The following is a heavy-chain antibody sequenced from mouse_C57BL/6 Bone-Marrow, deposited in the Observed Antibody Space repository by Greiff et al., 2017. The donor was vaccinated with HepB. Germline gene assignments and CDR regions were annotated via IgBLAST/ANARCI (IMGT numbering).Heavy chain of an antibody. D-gene: IGHD1-1*01. Sequence: EVQGVESGAELVKPGASVKLSCTASGFNIKDYYMHWVKQRTEQGLEWIGRIDPEDGETKYAPKFQGKATITADTSSNTAYLQLSSLTSEDTAVYYCASFYYGSSYLYWYFDVWGTGTTVTVSS. CDR3: ASFYYGSSYLYWYFDV. J-gene: IGHJ1*03. CDR2: IDPEDGET. CDR1: GFNIKDYY. V-gene: IGHV14-2*01.